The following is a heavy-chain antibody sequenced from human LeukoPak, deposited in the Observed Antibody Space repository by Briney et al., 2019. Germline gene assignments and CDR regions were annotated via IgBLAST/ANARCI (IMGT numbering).Heavy chain of an antibody. D-gene: IGHD4-17*01. CDR1: GGSISSYY. CDR3: ARTRGVPYGDYLNDY. J-gene: IGHJ4*02. V-gene: IGHV4-59*01. CDR2: VFYSGRT. Sequence: SETLSLICSVSGGSISSYYWSWIRQPPGKGLEWIGYVFYSGRTDHNPSLKSRLTISVDTSKNQFSLKLSSVTAADTAVYYCARTRGVPYGDYLNDYWGQGTLVTVSS.